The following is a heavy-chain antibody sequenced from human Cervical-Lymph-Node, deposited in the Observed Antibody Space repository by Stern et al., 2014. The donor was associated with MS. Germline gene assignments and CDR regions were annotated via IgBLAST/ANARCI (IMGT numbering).Heavy chain of an antibody. V-gene: IGHV1-69*01. D-gene: IGHD1-26*01. Sequence: QVQLVESGAEVKKPGSSVKVSCKASGGTFSSYAISWVRQAPGQGLEWMGGIITIFGTANYAQKVQGRVPITADESTSTADMELSSLRSEDTAVYYCARGELKEGLVRGMDVWGQGTTVTVSS. CDR2: IITIFGTA. CDR3: ARGELKEGLVRGMDV. J-gene: IGHJ6*02. CDR1: GGTFSSYA.